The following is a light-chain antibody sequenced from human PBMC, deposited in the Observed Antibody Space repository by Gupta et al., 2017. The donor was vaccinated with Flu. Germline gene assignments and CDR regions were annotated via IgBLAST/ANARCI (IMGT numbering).Light chain of an antibody. V-gene: IGKV3-15*01. CDR2: GAS. CDR3: QQYKNWPLT. Sequence: EIVMTQSPATLSVSPGERATLSCRASQSVSSNLAWYQQKPGQAPRRLIYGASTRATGIPARFSGRGSGTEFTLTISSLQSEDLAVYYCQQYKNWPLTFGGGTKVEIK. CDR1: QSVSSN. J-gene: IGKJ4*02.